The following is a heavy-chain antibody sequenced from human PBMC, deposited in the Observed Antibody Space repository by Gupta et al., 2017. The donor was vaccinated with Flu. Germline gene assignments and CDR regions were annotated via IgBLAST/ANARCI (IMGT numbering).Heavy chain of an antibody. CDR3: TRIEATVYDY. Sequence: EAQLVESGGGLVQPGGSLKLSCAASGFTFSGSAIHWVRQASGKGLEWVGRIRSKANSYATAYAASVKGRFTISRDDSKNTAFLQMNSLKTEDTAVYYCTRIEATVYDYWGQGTLVTVSS. V-gene: IGHV3-73*01. CDR2: IRSKANSYAT. J-gene: IGHJ4*02. D-gene: IGHD4-4*01. CDR1: GFTFSGSA.